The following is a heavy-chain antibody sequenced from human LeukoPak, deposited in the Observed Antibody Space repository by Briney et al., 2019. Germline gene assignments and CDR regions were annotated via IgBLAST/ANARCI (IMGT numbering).Heavy chain of an antibody. CDR3: ARVDSYCSGEGCYYYYGMDV. Sequence: PGGSLRLSCAASGFTFSSYAMSWVRQAPGKGLEWVAVISYDGSNKYYADSVKGRFTISRDNSKNTLYLQMNSLRAEDTAVYYCARVDSYCSGEGCYYYYGMDVWGQGTTVTVSS. CDR2: ISYDGSNK. J-gene: IGHJ6*02. D-gene: IGHD2-15*01. CDR1: GFTFSSYA. V-gene: IGHV3-30-3*01.